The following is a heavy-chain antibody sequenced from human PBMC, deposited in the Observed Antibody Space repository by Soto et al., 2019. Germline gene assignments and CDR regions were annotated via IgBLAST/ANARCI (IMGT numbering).Heavy chain of an antibody. D-gene: IGHD1-26*01. CDR1: GFTLRGYW. CDR2: INSDGSNT. V-gene: IGHV3-74*01. J-gene: IGHJ5*02. Sequence: PGGSLRLSCAASGFTLRGYWMHWVRQAPGKGLVWVSRINSDGSNTGYADSVKGRFTVSRDNAKNTLNLQMNSLRAEDTAVYYCAKDLGEDSPNWFDPWGQGTLVTVSS. CDR3: AKDLGEDSPNWFDP.